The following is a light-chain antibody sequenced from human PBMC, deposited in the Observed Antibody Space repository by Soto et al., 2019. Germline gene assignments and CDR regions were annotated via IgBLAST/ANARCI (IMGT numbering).Light chain of an antibody. J-gene: IGLJ1*01. CDR3: TSYTSSSTYV. V-gene: IGLV2-14*01. CDR2: DVS. CDR1: SSDVGDYKY. Sequence: QSALTQPASVSGSPGQSIAISCTGTSSDVGDYKYVSWYQQHPGKAPKLMIYDVSNRPSGVSDRFSGSKSGNTASLTISGLQAEDEADYDCTSYTSSSTYVFGTGTKLTVL.